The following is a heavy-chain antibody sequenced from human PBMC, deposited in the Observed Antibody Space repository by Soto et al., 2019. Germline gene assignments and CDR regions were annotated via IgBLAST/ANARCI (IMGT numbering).Heavy chain of an antibody. Sequence: EVQLVESGGGLVQPGGSLRLSCAASGFTFSSYWMHWVRQAPGKGLVWVSRINSDGSSTSYADSVKGRFTISRDNAKNRLYLQMNSLGAEDTAVYYCAIATWDIVVVPAAMSYYYYYLDVWGKGTTVTVSS. V-gene: IGHV3-74*01. CDR1: GFTFSSYW. D-gene: IGHD2-2*01. J-gene: IGHJ6*03. CDR3: AIATWDIVVVPAAMSYYYYYLDV. CDR2: INSDGSST.